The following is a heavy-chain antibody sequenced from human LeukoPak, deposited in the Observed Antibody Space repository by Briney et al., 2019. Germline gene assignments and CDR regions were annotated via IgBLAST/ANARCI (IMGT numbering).Heavy chain of an antibody. Sequence: GGSLRLSCAASGFTFSSYWMNWVRQAPGKGLEWVANIKQDGSEKYYVDSVKGRFTISRDNAKNSLYLQMNSLRAEDTALYYCAKPKGYSGYDFDYWGQGTLVTVSS. D-gene: IGHD5-12*01. CDR2: IKQDGSEK. J-gene: IGHJ4*02. V-gene: IGHV3-7*03. CDR3: AKPKGYSGYDFDY. CDR1: GFTFSSYW.